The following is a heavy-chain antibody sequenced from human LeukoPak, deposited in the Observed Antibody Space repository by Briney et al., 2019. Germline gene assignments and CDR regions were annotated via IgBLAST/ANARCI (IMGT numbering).Heavy chain of an antibody. Sequence: SETLSLTCTVSGGSISSSSYYWGWIRQPPGKGLEWIGSIYYSRSTYYNPTLKSRVTISVDTSKNQFSRKLSSVTAADTAVYYCAIRPPMVRAWFDPWGQGTLVTVSS. CDR2: IYYSRST. V-gene: IGHV4-39*01. D-gene: IGHD3-10*01. CDR1: GGSISSSSYY. CDR3: AIRPPMVRAWFDP. J-gene: IGHJ5*02.